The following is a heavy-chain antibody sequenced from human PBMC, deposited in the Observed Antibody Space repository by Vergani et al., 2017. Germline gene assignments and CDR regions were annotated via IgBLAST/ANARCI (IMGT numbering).Heavy chain of an antibody. CDR1: GYTFTGYY. Sequence: QVQLVQSGAEVKKPGASVKVSCKASGYTFTGYYMHWVRQAPGQGLEWMGWINPNSGGTNYAQKFQERVTITRDMSTSTAYMELSSLRSEDTAVYYCAADSQYYYDSSGYYYNSYWGQGTLVTVSS. CDR3: AADSQYYYDSSGYYYNSY. CDR2: INPNSGGT. D-gene: IGHD3-22*01. V-gene: IGHV1-2*02. J-gene: IGHJ4*02.